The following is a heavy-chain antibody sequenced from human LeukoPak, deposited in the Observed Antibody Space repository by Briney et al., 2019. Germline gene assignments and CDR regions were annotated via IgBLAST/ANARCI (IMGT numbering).Heavy chain of an antibody. CDR1: GFTFDDYA. V-gene: IGHV3-9*01. D-gene: IGHD3-10*01. CDR2: ISWNSGSI. Sequence: GRSLRLSCAASGFTFDDYAMHWVRQAPGKGLEWVSGISWNSGSIGYADSVKGRFTISGDNAKNSLYLQMNSLRAEDTALYYCAKDIKGGITMEGVLDYWGQGTLVTVSS. CDR3: AKDIKGGITMEGVLDY. J-gene: IGHJ4*02.